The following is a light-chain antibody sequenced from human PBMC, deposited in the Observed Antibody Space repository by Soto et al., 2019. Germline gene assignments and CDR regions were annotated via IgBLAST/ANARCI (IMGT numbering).Light chain of an antibody. CDR2: RAS. CDR3: QQYNNYPRT. V-gene: IGKV1-5*03. Sequence: DVQMTQSPSTLSASLGDRVTITCRASQSVSNWLAWYQQKPGKAPQVLIYRASTLESGVPSRFSGSGAGTDFTLTISSLQPDDFATYYCQQYNNYPRTFGQGTKVEI. CDR1: QSVSNW. J-gene: IGKJ1*01.